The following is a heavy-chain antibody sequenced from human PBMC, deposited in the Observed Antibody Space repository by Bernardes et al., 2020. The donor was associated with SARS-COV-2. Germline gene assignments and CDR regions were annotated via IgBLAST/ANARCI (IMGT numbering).Heavy chain of an antibody. V-gene: IGHV4-59*11. Sequence: SETLSLTCAVSGGSIGSHYWSWIRQSPGKGLEWIGNVYFTGITNHNPSLKSRVIISIDTSKNQLSLRLSSVTAADAAVYYCARDVFLGSSWDHSYYGMDVWGQGTTVTVSS. CDR2: VYFTGIT. CDR1: GGSIGSHY. J-gene: IGHJ6*02. CDR3: ARDVFLGSSWDHSYYGMDV. D-gene: IGHD6-13*01.